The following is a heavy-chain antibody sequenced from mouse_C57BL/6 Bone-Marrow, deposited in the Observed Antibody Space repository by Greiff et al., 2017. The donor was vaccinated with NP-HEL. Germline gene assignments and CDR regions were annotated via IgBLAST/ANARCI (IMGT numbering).Heavy chain of an antibody. CDR1: GYTFTDYY. D-gene: IGHD3-3*01. J-gene: IGHJ4*01. CDR3: ANLGRDY. V-gene: IGHV1-76*01. CDR2: IYPGSGNT. Sequence: VQLQQSGAELVRPGASVKLSCKASGYTFTDYYINWVKQRPGQGLEWIARIYPGSGNTYYNEKFKGKATLTAEKSSSTAYMQLSSLTSEDSAVYFCANLGRDYWGQGTSVTVSS.